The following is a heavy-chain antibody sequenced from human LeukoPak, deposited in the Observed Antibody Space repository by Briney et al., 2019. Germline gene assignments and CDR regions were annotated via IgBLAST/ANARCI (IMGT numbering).Heavy chain of an antibody. Sequence: PSETLSLTCTVSGGSVNSGSYYWCWIRQAPGEGLEWIGNIYYSGSAYYTPSLESRVTMSVDTSKNQFSLKLSSVTAADTAVYYCASNYYDSSGYYYVDAFDIWGQGTMVTVSS. J-gene: IGHJ3*02. CDR3: ASNYYDSSGYYYVDAFDI. V-gene: IGHV4-39*07. D-gene: IGHD3-22*01. CDR1: GGSVNSGSYY. CDR2: IYYSGSA.